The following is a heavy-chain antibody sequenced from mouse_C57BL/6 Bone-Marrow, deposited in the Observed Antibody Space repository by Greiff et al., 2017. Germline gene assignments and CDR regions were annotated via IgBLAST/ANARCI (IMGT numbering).Heavy chain of an antibody. CDR2: IYPSDSET. Sequence: QVQLQQPGAELVRPGSSVKLSCKASGYTFTSYWMDWVKQRPGQGLEWIGNIYPSDSETHYNQKFKDKATLTVDKSSSTAYMQLSSLTSEDSAVYYCARGGSTGTGVDYWGQGTTLTVSS. J-gene: IGHJ2*01. V-gene: IGHV1-61*01. CDR3: ARGGSTGTGVDY. CDR1: GYTFTSYW. D-gene: IGHD4-1*02.